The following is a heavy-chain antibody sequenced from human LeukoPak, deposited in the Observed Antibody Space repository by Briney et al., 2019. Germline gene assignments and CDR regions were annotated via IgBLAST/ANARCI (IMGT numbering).Heavy chain of an antibody. Sequence: GGSFRLSCAGSGLTFSNAWMTWVRQAPGKGLEWVGHIKSKTDGATTEYTTPVKGRFTISRDDSKNTLYLQMNSLKTEDTALYYCTTKHGFQEGIDYWGQGTLVTVSS. CDR3: TTKHGFQEGIDY. J-gene: IGHJ4*02. V-gene: IGHV3-15*01. D-gene: IGHD6-13*01. CDR1: GLTFSNAW. CDR2: IKSKTDGATT.